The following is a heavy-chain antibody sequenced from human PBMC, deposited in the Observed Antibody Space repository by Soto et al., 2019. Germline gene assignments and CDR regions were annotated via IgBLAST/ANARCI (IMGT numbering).Heavy chain of an antibody. V-gene: IGHV3-23*01. CDR2: ISGSGGST. CDR1: GFTFSSYA. Sequence: EVQLLESGGGLVQPGGSLRLSCAASGFTFSSYAMSWVRQAPGKGLEWVSAISGSGGSTYYADSVKGRFTISRDNSMNTLYLQMYSLRAEDTAVYYCAKDRYDFWSGYLTWGQGTLVTVSS. J-gene: IGHJ5*02. D-gene: IGHD3-3*01. CDR3: AKDRYDFWSGYLT.